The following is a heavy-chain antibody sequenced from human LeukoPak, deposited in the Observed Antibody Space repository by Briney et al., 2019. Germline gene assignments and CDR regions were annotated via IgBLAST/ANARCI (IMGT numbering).Heavy chain of an antibody. CDR3: AKTPRRGIAVAAPDFDY. Sequence: GGSLRLSCAASGFTFSSYWMHWVRQAPGKGLVWVSRINSDGSSTSYADSVKGRFTISRDNAKNTLYLQMNSLRAEDTAVYYCAKTPRRGIAVAAPDFDYWGQGTLVTVSS. CDR2: INSDGSST. CDR1: GFTFSSYW. D-gene: IGHD6-19*01. V-gene: IGHV3-74*01. J-gene: IGHJ4*02.